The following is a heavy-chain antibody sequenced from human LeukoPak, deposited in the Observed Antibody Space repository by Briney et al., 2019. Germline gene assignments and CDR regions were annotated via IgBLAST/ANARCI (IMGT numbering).Heavy chain of an antibody. CDR1: GFTFSSYG. CDR2: IRYDGSNK. D-gene: IGHD5-18*01. J-gene: IGHJ4*02. CDR3: VQLWLLGSGH. Sequence: PGGSLRLSCAASGFTFSSYGMHWVRQAPGKGLEWVAFIRYDGSNKYYADSVKGRFTISRDNSKNTLYPQMNSLRAEDTAVYYCVQLWLLGSGHWGQETLVTLFS. V-gene: IGHV3-30*02.